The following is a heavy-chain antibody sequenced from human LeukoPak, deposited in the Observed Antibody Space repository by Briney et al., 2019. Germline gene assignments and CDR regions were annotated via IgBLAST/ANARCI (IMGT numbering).Heavy chain of an antibody. CDR1: GGSFSGYY. D-gene: IGHD3-10*01. CDR2: INHSGST. V-gene: IGHV4-34*01. J-gene: IGHJ4*02. Sequence: SGTLSLTCAFYGGSFSGYYWSWIRQPPGKGLEWIGEINHSGSTNYNPSLKSRVTISVDTSKNQFSLKLSSVTAADTAVYYCARLWLNYYGSGSYYMKFDYWGQGTLVTVSS. CDR3: ARLWLNYYGSGSYYMKFDY.